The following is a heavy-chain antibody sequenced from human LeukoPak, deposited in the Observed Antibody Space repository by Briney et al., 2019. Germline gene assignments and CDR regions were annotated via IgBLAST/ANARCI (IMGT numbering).Heavy chain of an antibody. V-gene: IGHV3-33*01. D-gene: IGHD2-21*02. CDR2: IWYDGSNK. J-gene: IGHJ4*02. Sequence: GGSLRLSCAASGFTFSSYGIHWVRQAPGKGLEWVAVIWYDGSNKYYADSVKGRFTISRDNSKNTVYLQMNSLRAEDTAVYYCARVSPEIVVVTGTGAPGYWGQGTLVTVSS. CDR3: ARVSPEIVVVTGTGAPGY. CDR1: GFTFSSYG.